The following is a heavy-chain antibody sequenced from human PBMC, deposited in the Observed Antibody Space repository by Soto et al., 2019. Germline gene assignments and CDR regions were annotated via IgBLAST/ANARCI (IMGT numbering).Heavy chain of an antibody. Sequence: SETLSLTCTVSGGSISSGDYYWSWIRQPPGKGLEWIGYIYYSGSTYYNPSLKSRLTISVDTSKNQFSLKLSSVTAADTAVYYCASGATHYYYYYGMDVWGQGTTVTVSS. CDR3: ASGATHYYYYYGMDV. CDR2: IYYSGST. D-gene: IGHD1-26*01. CDR1: GGSISSGDYY. J-gene: IGHJ6*02. V-gene: IGHV4-30-4*01.